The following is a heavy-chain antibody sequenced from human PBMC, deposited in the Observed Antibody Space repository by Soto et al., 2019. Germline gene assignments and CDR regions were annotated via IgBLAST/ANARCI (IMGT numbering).Heavy chain of an antibody. CDR1: GYSFAVYW. CDR3: ARQIYDSDTGPNFQYYFDS. V-gene: IGHV5-10-1*01. D-gene: IGHD3-22*01. Sequence: PGESLKISCKGSGYSFAVYWITWVRRKPGKGLEWMGRIDPSDSQTYYSPSFRGHVTISATKSITTVFLQWSSLRASDTAMYYCARQIYDSDTGPNFQYYFDSWGQGTPVTVSS. J-gene: IGHJ4*02. CDR2: IDPSDSQT.